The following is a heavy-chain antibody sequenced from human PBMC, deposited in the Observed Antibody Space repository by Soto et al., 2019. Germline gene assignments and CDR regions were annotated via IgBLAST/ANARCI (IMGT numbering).Heavy chain of an antibody. CDR1: GGSISSSSYY. V-gene: IGHV4-39*01. CDR2: IYYSGST. Sequence: PFETRSLTCTVSGGSISSSSYYWGWIRQPPGKGLEWIGSIYYSGSTYYNPSLKSRVTISVDTSKNQFSLKLSSVTAADTAVYYCARRLAFYWYFDLWGRGTLVTVPQ. J-gene: IGHJ2*01. D-gene: IGHD6-6*01. CDR3: ARRLAFYWYFDL.